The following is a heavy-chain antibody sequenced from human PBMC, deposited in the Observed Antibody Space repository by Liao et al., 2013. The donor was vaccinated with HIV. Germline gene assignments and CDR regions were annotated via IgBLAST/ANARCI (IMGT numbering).Heavy chain of an antibody. J-gene: IGHJ2*01. Sequence: QLHLQESGPGLVKPSETLSLTCTVSGGSLNSGSYYWGWIRQAPGKGLEWIGQIHSSGRYNNFNPSLKSRLTISMDTSKNLISLTLTSVTTADTALYYCTRGMRTRYWYFDLWGRGTLVTVSS. CDR1: GGSLNSGSYY. V-gene: IGHV4-61*01. CDR2: IHSSGRYN. CDR3: TRGMRTRYWYFDL.